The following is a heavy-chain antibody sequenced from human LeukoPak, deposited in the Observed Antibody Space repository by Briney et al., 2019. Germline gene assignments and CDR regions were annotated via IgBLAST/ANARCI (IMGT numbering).Heavy chain of an antibody. CDR1: GFTFSSYW. CDR3: ARGTGGFGELLRFDY. D-gene: IGHD3-10*01. CDR2: INSDGSST. Sequence: PGGSLRLSCAVSGFTFSSYWMHWVRQAPGKGLVWVSRINSDGSSTIYADSVKGRFTISRDNAKNTLYLQMDSLRAEDTAVYYCARGTGGFGELLRFDYWGQEPWSPSPQ. V-gene: IGHV3-74*01. J-gene: IGHJ4*01.